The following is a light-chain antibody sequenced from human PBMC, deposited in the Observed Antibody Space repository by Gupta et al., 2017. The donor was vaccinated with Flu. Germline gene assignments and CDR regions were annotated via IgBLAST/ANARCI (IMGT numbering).Light chain of an antibody. CDR1: QSISSSY. J-gene: IGKJ5*01. Sequence: EIVLTQSPGTLSLSPGESATLSCTASQSISSSYLAWSQQKPGQAPRLLIYGAASRAPGIPDRFSGSGSGTDFTLTISRLEPEDFAVYYCQQYGRSPPVTFGQGTRLEIK. CDR3: QQYGRSPPVT. V-gene: IGKV3-20*01. CDR2: GAA.